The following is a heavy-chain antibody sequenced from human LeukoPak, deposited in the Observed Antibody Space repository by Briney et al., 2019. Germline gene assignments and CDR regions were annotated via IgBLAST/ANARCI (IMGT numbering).Heavy chain of an antibody. Sequence: GGSLRLSCIASGFTFSSYWMSWVRQAPGKGLEWVANIKQDGSEKYSVDSVEGRFTISRDNAKNSLYLQMNNLRAEDTAVYYCARYCGGDCFGMDVWGQGTTVTVSS. CDR1: GFTFSSYW. V-gene: IGHV3-7*01. CDR3: ARYCGGDCFGMDV. CDR2: IKQDGSEK. J-gene: IGHJ6*02. D-gene: IGHD2-21*01.